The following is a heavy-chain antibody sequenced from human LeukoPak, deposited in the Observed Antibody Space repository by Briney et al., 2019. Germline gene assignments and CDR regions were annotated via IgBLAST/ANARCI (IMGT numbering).Heavy chain of an antibody. CDR3: AAYSSGSPTPDF. CDR1: GFTVSGNY. J-gene: IGHJ4*02. Sequence: GGSLSLSCAASGFTVSGNYMGWVRQAPGKGLEWVSVIYSSGSTYYADSVKGRFTISRDNSKNTLYLQMNSLRAEDTAVYYCAAYSSGSPTPDFWGQGTLVTVSS. CDR2: IYSSGST. D-gene: IGHD3-22*01. V-gene: IGHV3-66*01.